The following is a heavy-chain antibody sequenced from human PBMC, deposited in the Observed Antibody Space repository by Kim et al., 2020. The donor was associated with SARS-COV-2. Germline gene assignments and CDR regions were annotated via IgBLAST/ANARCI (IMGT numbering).Heavy chain of an antibody. D-gene: IGHD2-2*01. CDR1: GFTFSSYG. CDR2: ISYDGSNK. CDR3: AKDHDEEVVPAANIDY. V-gene: IGHV3-30*18. J-gene: IGHJ4*02. Sequence: GGSLRLSCAASGFTFSSYGMHWVRQAPGKGLEWVAVISYDGSNKYYADSVKGRFTISRDNSKNTLYLQMNSLRAEDTAVYYCAKDHDEEVVPAANIDYWGQGTLVTVSS.